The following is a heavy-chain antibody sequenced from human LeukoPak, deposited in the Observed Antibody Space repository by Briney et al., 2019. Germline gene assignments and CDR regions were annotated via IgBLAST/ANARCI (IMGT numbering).Heavy chain of an antibody. V-gene: IGHV4-39*01. Sequence: SETLSLTCTVSGGSISSSSYYWGWIRQPPGKGLEWIGSIYYSGSTYYNPSLKSRVTISVDTSKNQFSLKLSSVTAADTAVYYCARLRLRFLEWLGTPTFDPWGQGTLVTVSS. J-gene: IGHJ5*02. D-gene: IGHD3-3*01. CDR3: ARLRLRFLEWLGTPTFDP. CDR1: GGSISSSSYY. CDR2: IYYSGST.